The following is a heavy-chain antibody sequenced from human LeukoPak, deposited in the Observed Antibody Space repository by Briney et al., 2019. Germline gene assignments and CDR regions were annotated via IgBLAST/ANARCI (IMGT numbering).Heavy chain of an antibody. CDR1: GFTFSSYA. CDR3: ARARSYDSSGYYGY. V-gene: IGHV3-21*01. CDR2: ISSSSSYI. J-gene: IGHJ4*02. D-gene: IGHD3-22*01. Sequence: GGSQRLSCAASGFTFSSYAMNWVRQAPGKGLEWVSSISSSSSYIYYADSVKGRFTISRDNAKNSLYLQMNSLRAEDTAVYYCARARSYDSSGYYGYWGQGTLVTVSS.